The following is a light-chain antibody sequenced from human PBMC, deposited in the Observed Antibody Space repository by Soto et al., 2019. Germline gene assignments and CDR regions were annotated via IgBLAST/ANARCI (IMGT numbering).Light chain of an antibody. CDR2: DVS. J-gene: IGLJ2*01. Sequence: QSALTQPASVSGSPGQSITISCTGTSSDVGGYNHVSWYQQHPGKAPKLMIYDVSNRPSGFSNRFSGSKAGNTASLTISGLQAEDEADYYCCSYTSSSTLVFGGGTKVTVL. CDR3: CSYTSSSTLV. CDR1: SSDVGGYNH. V-gene: IGLV2-14*01.